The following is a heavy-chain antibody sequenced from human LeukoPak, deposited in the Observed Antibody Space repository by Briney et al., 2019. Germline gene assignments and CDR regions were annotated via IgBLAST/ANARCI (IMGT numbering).Heavy chain of an antibody. CDR1: GYTFTGYY. CDR3: ARVKNRSGWYGAFDI. J-gene: IGHJ3*02. V-gene: IGHV1-2*02. Sequence: GASVKVSCKASGYTFTGYYMHWVRQAPGQGLEWMGWINPNSGGTNYAQKFQGRVTMTRDTSISTAYMELSRLRSDDTAVYYCARVKNRSGWYGAFDIWGQGTMVTVSS. CDR2: INPNSGGT. D-gene: IGHD6-19*01.